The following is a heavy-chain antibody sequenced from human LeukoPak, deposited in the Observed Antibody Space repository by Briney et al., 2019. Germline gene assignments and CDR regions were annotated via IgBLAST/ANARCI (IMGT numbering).Heavy chain of an antibody. V-gene: IGHV3-11*01. CDR3: AKDVERSGYYLFDY. Sequence: KPGGPLRLSCAASGFTFSDYYMSWIRQAPGKGLEWVSYISSSGGTIYSADSVKGRFTISRENSKNTLYLQMNNLGAEDTAVYYCAKDVERSGYYLFDYWGQGTLVTVTS. D-gene: IGHD3-22*01. J-gene: IGHJ4*02. CDR1: GFTFSDYY. CDR2: ISSSGGTI.